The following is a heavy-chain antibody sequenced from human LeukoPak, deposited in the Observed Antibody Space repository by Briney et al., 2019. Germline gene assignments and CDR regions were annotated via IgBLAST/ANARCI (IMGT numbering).Heavy chain of an antibody. V-gene: IGHV3-48*01. CDR3: AREEQVGAPFVS. CDR1: GFTFNSYS. D-gene: IGHD1/OR15-1a*01. J-gene: IGHJ5*02. CDR2: ISSSGRTI. Sequence: GGSLRLSCAASGFTFNSYSMNWVRQAPGKGLEWVSYISSSGRTIHYADSVKGRFTISRDNTNNSLYVQMNSLRAEDTAVYYCAREEQVGAPFVSWGQGSLVTVAS.